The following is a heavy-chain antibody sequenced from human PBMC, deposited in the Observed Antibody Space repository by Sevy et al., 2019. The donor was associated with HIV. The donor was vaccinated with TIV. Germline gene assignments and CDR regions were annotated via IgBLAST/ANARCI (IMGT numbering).Heavy chain of an antibody. CDR2: ISSSSSYI. D-gene: IGHD3-16*02. Sequence: GGSLRLSCAVSGFTFSSYTMNWVRQAPGKGLEWVSSISSSSSYIYYADSVKGRFTISRDNAKNSLYLQMNSLRAEDTAVYYWAREEEDYVGGTCRDLTFLDYWGQGPLVTV. V-gene: IGHV3-21*01. J-gene: IGHJ4*02. CDR1: GFTFSSYT. CDR3: AREEEDYVGGTCRDLTFLDY.